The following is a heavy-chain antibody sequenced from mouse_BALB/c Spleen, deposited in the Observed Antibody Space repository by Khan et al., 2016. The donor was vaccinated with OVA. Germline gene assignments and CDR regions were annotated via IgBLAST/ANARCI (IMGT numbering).Heavy chain of an antibody. D-gene: IGHD2-1*01. V-gene: IGHV9-3-1*01. CDR3: SRSNGNYWFAY. J-gene: IGHJ3*01. CDR1: VYTLIDYG. Sequence: QIQLVQSGPELKKPGETVKISCKASVYTLIDYGMNWVKQAPGKGLKWMGWINTYTGEATYADDFKGRFAFSLETSASTAYLQINNLKTEDTATYFCSRSNGNYWFAYWGQGTLVTVSA. CDR2: INTYTGEA.